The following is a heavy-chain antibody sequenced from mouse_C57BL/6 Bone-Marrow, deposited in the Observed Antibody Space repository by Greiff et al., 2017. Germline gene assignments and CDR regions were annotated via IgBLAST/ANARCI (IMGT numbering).Heavy chain of an antibody. V-gene: IGHV5-16*01. CDR2: INYDGSST. J-gene: IGHJ3*01. Sequence: EVQVVESEGGLVQPGSSMKLSCTASGFTFSDYYMAWVRQVPEKGLEWVANINYDGSSTYYLDSLKSRFIISRDNAKNILYLQMSSLKSQDTATNYCESVDGYYAAWWGYWGQGTPVTVSA. CDR3: ESVDGYYAAWWGY. CDR1: GFTFSDYY. D-gene: IGHD2-3*01.